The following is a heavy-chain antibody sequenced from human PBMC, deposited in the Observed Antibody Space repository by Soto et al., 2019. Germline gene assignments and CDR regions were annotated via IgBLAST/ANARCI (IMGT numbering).Heavy chain of an antibody. CDR3: ARGRITPGTAAAGTGRWFDP. J-gene: IGHJ5*02. V-gene: IGHV4-34*01. D-gene: IGHD6-13*01. Sequence: PSETLSLTCAVYGGSFSGYYWSWIRQPPGKGLEWIGEINHSGSTNYNPSLKSRVTISVDTSKNQFSLKLSSVTAADTAVYYCARGRITPGTAAAGTGRWFDPWGQGTLVTVSS. CDR1: GGSFSGYY. CDR2: INHSGST.